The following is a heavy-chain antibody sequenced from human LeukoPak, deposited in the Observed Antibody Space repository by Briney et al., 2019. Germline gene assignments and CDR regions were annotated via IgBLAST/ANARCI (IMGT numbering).Heavy chain of an antibody. V-gene: IGHV3-74*01. D-gene: IGHD6-13*01. J-gene: IGHJ4*02. CDR2: INSDGSST. CDR3: ARGIGGIAAAGTVY. CDR1: GLTFSSYW. Sequence: GGSLRLSCAASGLTFSSYWMHWVRQAPGKGLVWVSRINSDGSSTSYADSVKGRFTISRDNAKNTLYLRMNSLRAEDTAVYYCARGIGGIAAAGTVYWGQGTLVTVSS.